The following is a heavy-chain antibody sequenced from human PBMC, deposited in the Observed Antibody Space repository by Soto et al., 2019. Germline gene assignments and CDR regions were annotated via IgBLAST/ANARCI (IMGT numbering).Heavy chain of an antibody. CDR1: GYTFTSYY. V-gene: IGHV1-46*01. D-gene: IGHD2-2*01. CDR2: INPSGGST. Sequence: VKVSCKASGYTFTSYYMHWVRQAPGQGLEWMGIINPSGGSTSYAQKFQGRVTMTRDTSTSTVYMELSSPRSEDTAVYYCSLFDIVVVPAAIIDHDAFDIWGQGTTVTVSS. CDR3: SLFDIVVVPAAIIDHDAFDI. J-gene: IGHJ3*02.